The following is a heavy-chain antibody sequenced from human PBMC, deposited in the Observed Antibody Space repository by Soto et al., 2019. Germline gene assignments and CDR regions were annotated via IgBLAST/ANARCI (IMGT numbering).Heavy chain of an antibody. V-gene: IGHV1-69*01. D-gene: IGHD6-19*01. CDR3: ARESPAVAGMIYDY. Sequence: QVQLVQSGAEVKKPGSSVKVSCKASGGTFSSYAISWVRQAPGQGLEWMRGIIPIFGTANYAQKFQGRVTITADESTSTAYMELSSLRSEDTAVYYCARESPAVAGMIYDYWGQGTLVTVSS. CDR1: GGTFSSYA. CDR2: IIPIFGTA. J-gene: IGHJ4*02.